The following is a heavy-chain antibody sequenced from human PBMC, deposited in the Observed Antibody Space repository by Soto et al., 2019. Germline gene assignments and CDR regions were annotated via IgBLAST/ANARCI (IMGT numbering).Heavy chain of an antibody. V-gene: IGHV1-18*04. J-gene: IGHJ5*02. D-gene: IGHD3-22*01. CDR3: ARERGHDSSDYYSNWFDP. Sequence: QVQLVQSGAEVKKPGASVKVSCKASGYTFTSYGISWVRQAPGQGLEWMGWISAYNGNTNYAQKLQGRVTMTTDTSTSTAYMEMRSQRYDATAVYCWARERGHDSSDYYSNWFDPWGQGTLVTVSS. CDR2: ISAYNGNT. CDR1: GYTFTSYG.